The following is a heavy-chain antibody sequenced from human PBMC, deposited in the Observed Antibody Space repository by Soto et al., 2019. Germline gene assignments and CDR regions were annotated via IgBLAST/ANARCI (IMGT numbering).Heavy chain of an antibody. CDR2: INWNGGST. J-gene: IGHJ3*02. CDR3: ARGRYCGGDCYAHDAFDI. V-gene: IGHV3-20*04. D-gene: IGHD2-21*02. CDR1: GFTFDDYG. Sequence: EVQLVESGGGVVRPGGSLRLSCAASGFTFDDYGMSWVRQAPGKGLEWVSGINWNGGSTGYADSVKGRFTISRDNAKNCLYLQMNSLRAEDTALYYCARGRYCGGDCYAHDAFDIWGQGTMVTVSS.